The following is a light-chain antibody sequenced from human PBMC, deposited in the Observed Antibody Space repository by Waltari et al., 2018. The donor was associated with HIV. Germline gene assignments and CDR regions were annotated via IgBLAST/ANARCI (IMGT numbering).Light chain of an antibody. CDR1: NIGSKS. CDR3: QVWDSRSDLVV. J-gene: IGLJ2*01. CDR2: DDN. Sequence: SSVLTQPPSVSVAPGQTARITWGGNNIGSKSVHWYQQKPGEAPVLVVYDDNDRASGPPGRIYGSNSGNTGIPPMSSVGGGDEAYYYCQVWDSRSDLVVFGGVTYLTVL. V-gene: IGLV3-21*02.